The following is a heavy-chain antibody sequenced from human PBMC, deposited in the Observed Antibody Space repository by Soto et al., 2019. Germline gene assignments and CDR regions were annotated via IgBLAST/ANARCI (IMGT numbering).Heavy chain of an antibody. Sequence: EVQLLESGGGLVQPGGSLRLSCVGSGFFFSSYTMTWVRQAPGKGLEWVSSFSATSENTYYADSVRGRFTISSDNSKNTLFLQMNRLTAEDTAMYYCAKARDQQWVRLPFDYWGQGILVIVSS. CDR3: AKARDQQWVRLPFDY. V-gene: IGHV3-23*01. CDR1: GFFFSSYT. D-gene: IGHD6-19*01. CDR2: FSATSENT. J-gene: IGHJ4*02.